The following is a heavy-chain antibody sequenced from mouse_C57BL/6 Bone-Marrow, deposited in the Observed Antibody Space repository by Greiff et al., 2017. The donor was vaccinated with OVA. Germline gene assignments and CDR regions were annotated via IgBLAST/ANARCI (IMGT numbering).Heavy chain of an antibody. Sequence: EVMLVESGAELVRPGASVKLSCTASGFNIKDDYMHWVKQRPEQGLEWIGWIDPENGDTEYASKFQGKATITADTSSNTAYLQLSSLTSEDTAVYYCTTGTGHFDYWGQGTTLTVSS. J-gene: IGHJ2*01. CDR2: IDPENGDT. CDR1: GFNIKDDY. V-gene: IGHV14-4*01. CDR3: TTGTGHFDY. D-gene: IGHD4-1*01.